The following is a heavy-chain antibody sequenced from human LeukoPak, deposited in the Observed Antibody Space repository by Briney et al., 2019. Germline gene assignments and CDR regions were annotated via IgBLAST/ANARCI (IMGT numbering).Heavy chain of an antibody. CDR1: TYTFTRYG. V-gene: IGHV1-18*01. CDR2: ISDYNGNT. J-gene: IGHJ4*02. Sequence: ASVKVSCKASTYTFTRYGISWVRQAPGQGVEWMGWISDYNGNTNYAQKFLGRVSMTADTATSTAYMELRSLTSDDTAMYYCARSGRGTYYYFDLWGQGTLVTVSS. D-gene: IGHD5-12*01. CDR3: ARSGRGTYYYFDL.